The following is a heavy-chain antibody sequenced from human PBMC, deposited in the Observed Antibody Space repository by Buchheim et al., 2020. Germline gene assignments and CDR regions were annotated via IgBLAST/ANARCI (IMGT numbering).Heavy chain of an antibody. V-gene: IGHV3-11*06. D-gene: IGHD3-22*01. CDR3: AREPPMYYYDSSGYYRYYFDY. CDR1: GFTFSDYY. J-gene: IGHJ4*02. CDR2: ISSSSSYT. Sequence: QVQLVESGGGLVKPGGSLRLSCAASGFTFSDYYMSWICQAPGKGLEWVSYISSSSSYTNYADSVKGRFTISRDNAKNPLYLQMNSLRAEDTAVYYCAREPPMYYYDSSGYYRYYFDYWGQGTL.